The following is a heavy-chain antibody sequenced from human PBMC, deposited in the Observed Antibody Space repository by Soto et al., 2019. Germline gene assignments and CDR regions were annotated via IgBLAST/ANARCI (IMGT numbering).Heavy chain of an antibody. CDR3: ARENTMVRGVITGNWFDP. CDR2: IYYSGST. V-gene: IGHV4-59*01. D-gene: IGHD3-10*01. CDR1: GGSISSYY. J-gene: IGHJ5*02. Sequence: SETLSLTCTVSGGSISSYYWSWIRQPPGKGLEWIGYIYYSGSTNYNPSLKSRVTISVDTSKNQFSLKLSSVTAADTAVYYCARENTMVRGVITGNWFDPWGQGTLVTV.